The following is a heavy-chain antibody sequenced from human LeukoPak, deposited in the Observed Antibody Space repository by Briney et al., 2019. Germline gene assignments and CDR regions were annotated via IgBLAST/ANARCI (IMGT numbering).Heavy chain of an antibody. J-gene: IGHJ3*02. Sequence: SESLSLTCTVSGGSISGYYWSWIRQPPGKGLEWIGYIYYSGNTNYNPSLKSRVTISVDTSKNQFSLKLSSVTAADTAVYYCARDIREQDYYDSSGPHDAFDIWGQGTMVTVSS. CDR2: IYYSGNT. D-gene: IGHD3-22*01. CDR1: GGSISGYY. CDR3: ARDIREQDYYDSSGPHDAFDI. V-gene: IGHV4-59*01.